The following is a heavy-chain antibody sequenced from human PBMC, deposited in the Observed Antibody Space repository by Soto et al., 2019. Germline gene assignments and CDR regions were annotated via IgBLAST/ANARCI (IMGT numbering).Heavy chain of an antibody. Sequence: SETLSLTCTVSGGSVSSGSYYWSWIRQPPGKGLEWIGYIYYSGSTNYNPSLKSRVTISVNTSKNQFSLKLSSVTAADTAVYYCARIYSYGTLEYYYYMDVWGKGTTVTVSS. CDR3: ARIYSYGTLEYYYYMDV. D-gene: IGHD5-18*01. J-gene: IGHJ6*03. V-gene: IGHV4-61*01. CDR2: IYYSGST. CDR1: GGSVSSGSYY.